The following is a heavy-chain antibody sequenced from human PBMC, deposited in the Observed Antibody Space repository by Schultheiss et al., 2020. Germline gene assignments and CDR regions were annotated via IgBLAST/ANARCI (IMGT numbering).Heavy chain of an antibody. Sequence: GGSLRLSCAASGFTFSSYSMNWVRQAPGKGLEWVAVISYDGSNKYYADSVKGRFTISRDNSKNTLYLQMNSLRADDTAVYYCANPTVTNGPTAFDPWGQGTLVTGYS. CDR2: ISYDGSNK. D-gene: IGHD4-17*01. J-gene: IGHJ5*02. CDR3: ANPTVTNGPTAFDP. CDR1: GFTFSSYS. V-gene: IGHV3-30*18.